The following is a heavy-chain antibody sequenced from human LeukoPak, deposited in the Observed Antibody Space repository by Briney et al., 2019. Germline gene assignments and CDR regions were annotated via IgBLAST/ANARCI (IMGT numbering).Heavy chain of an antibody. CDR3: ARHMYYYDYTHYVPVDY. J-gene: IGHJ4*02. CDR2: IYPGDSDT. V-gene: IGHV5-51*01. CDR1: GYSFSNYW. Sequence: GESLKISCEASGYSFSNYWIGWVRQMPGKGLEWMGIIYPGDSDTRYSPSFQGQVTISADKSISTAYLQWSSLKASDTAMYYCARHMYYYDYTHYVPVDYWGQGTLVTVSS. D-gene: IGHD3-22*01.